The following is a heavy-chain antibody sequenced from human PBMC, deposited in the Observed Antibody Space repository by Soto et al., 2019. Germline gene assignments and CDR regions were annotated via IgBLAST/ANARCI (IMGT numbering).Heavy chain of an antibody. J-gene: IGHJ4*02. Sequence: SETLSLTCAVSGGSISSSNWWSWVRQPPGKGLEWIGEIYHSGSTNYNPSLKSRVTISVDTSKNQFSLNLSSVTAADTAVYYCARPSTGDRYYFDYWGQGTLVTVSS. D-gene: IGHD7-27*01. CDR2: IYHSGST. V-gene: IGHV4-4*02. CDR1: GGSISSSNW. CDR3: ARPSTGDRYYFDY.